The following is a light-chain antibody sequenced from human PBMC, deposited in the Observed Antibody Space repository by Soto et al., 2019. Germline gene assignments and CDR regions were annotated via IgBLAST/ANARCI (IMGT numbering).Light chain of an antibody. CDR2: GAS. CDR1: QSVSSTY. CDR3: QQYGGSPPT. Sequence: EIVLTQSPGTLSLSPGERATLSCRASQSVSSTYLVWYQQKPGQAPRLLIYGASSRATGIPDRFSGSGSGTDFTLTISRLEPEDFAVYYCQQYGGSPPTFGQGTKVEIK. J-gene: IGKJ1*01. V-gene: IGKV3-20*01.